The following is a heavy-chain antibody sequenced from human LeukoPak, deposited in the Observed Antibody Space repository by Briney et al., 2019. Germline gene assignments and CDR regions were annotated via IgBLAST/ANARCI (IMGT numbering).Heavy chain of an antibody. CDR2: ISAYNGNT. D-gene: IGHD6-13*01. J-gene: IGHJ4*02. CDR1: GYTFTSYG. V-gene: IGHV1-18*04. CDR3: AIQRFSISWPGFDY. Sequence: APVKVSCKASGYTFTSYGITWGRQAPGHRVEWLGWISAYNGNTNYAQKRQGRVTMTTDTSTSTAYMELRSLRSDDTAVYYCAIQRFSISWPGFDYWGQGTLVTVSS.